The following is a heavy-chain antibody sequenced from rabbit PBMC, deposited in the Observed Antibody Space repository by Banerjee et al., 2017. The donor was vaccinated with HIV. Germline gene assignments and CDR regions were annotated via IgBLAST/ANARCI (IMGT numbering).Heavy chain of an antibody. D-gene: IGHD1-1*01. CDR2: INAITGKA. CDR3: ARNYVNAFDP. CDR1: GFSFSNKAV. Sequence: QEQLVESGGGLVKPEGSLKLSCTASGFSFSNKAVMCWVRQAPGKGLDWIACINAITGKAVYANWAKGRFTFSKTSSTTVTLQMTSLTAADTATYFCARNYVNAFDPWGQGTLVTVS. J-gene: IGHJ2*01. V-gene: IGHV1S45*01.